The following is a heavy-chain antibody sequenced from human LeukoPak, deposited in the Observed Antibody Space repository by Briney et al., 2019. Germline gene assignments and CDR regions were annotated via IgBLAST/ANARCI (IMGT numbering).Heavy chain of an antibody. CDR2: ISAYNGNT. CDR3: ARGPPQEDYVWGSYRSLY. V-gene: IGHV1-18*01. CDR1: GYTFTSYG. Sequence: ASVKVSFKAAGYTFTSYGISWVRQAPGQGLEWMGWISAYNGNTNYAQKLQGRVTMTTDTSTSTAYMELRSLRSDDTAVYYCARGPPQEDYVWGSYRSLYWGQGTLVTVSS. J-gene: IGHJ4*02. D-gene: IGHD3-16*02.